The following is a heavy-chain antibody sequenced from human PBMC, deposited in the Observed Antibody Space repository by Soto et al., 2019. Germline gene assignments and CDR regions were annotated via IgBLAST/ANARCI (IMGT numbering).Heavy chain of an antibody. CDR3: ARQSYSSYYFDY. CDR2: ISSNGGST. D-gene: IGHD6-13*01. J-gene: IGHJ4*02. Sequence: EVQLVESGGGLVQPGGSLRLSCAASGFTFSSYAMHWVRQAPGKGLEYVSAISSNGGSTYYANSVKGRFTISRDNSKNTLYLQMGSLRAEDMAVYYCARQSYSSYYFDYWGPGTLVTVSS. CDR1: GFTFSSYA. V-gene: IGHV3-64*01.